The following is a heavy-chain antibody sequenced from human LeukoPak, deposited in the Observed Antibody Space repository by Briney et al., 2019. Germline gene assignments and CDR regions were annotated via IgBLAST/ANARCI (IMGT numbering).Heavy chain of an antibody. J-gene: IGHJ4*02. Sequence: GGSLRLSCAASGFTFDDYAMHWVRQAPGKGLEWVSGISWNSGSIGYADSVKGRFTISRDNAKNSLYLQMNSLRAEDMALYYCAKDPTPTLAVAGSFDYWGQGTLVTVSS. D-gene: IGHD6-19*01. V-gene: IGHV3-9*03. CDR1: GFTFDDYA. CDR2: ISWNSGSI. CDR3: AKDPTPTLAVAGSFDY.